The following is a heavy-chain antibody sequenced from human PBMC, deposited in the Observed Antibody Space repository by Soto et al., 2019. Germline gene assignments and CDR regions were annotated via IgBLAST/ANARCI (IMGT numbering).Heavy chain of an antibody. CDR2: LYLDDDT. CDR3: AHLTTGGLYFDY. CDR1: GFSLRNSGVG. D-gene: IGHD4-17*01. Sequence: QITLKESGPTLGKPTQTLTLTCTFSGFSLRNSGVGVGWIRQPPGKALECLALLYLDDDTRYCPSLKSRLTISKDTSKNRVVLTMTNMYPVDTATYYCAHLTTGGLYFDYWGKGTLVTVSS. J-gene: IGHJ4*02. V-gene: IGHV2-5*02.